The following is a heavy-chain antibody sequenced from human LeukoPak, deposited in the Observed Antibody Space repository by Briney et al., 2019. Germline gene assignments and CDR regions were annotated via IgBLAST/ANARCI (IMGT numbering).Heavy chain of an antibody. CDR2: ISAYNGNT. V-gene: IGHV1-18*01. D-gene: IGHD3-9*01. CDR1: GYTFTSYG. CDR3: ARSPVLRYFDWVRTSGYNWFDP. Sequence: ASVKVSCKASGYTFTSYGISWVRQAPGQGLEWMGWISAYNGNTNYAQKLQGRDTMTTDTSTSTAYMELRSLRSEDTAVYYCARSPVLRYFDWVRTSGYNWFDPWGQGTLVTVSS. J-gene: IGHJ5*02.